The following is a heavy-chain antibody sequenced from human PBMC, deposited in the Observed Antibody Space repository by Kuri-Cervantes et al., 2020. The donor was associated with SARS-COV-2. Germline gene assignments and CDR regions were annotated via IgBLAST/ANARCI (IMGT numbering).Heavy chain of an antibody. CDR3: ARASLQEYSGSYFHYFDY. CDR2: ISSSSTI. V-gene: IGHV3-69-1*02. CDR1: GFTFSDYY. D-gene: IGHD1-26*01. J-gene: IGHJ4*02. Sequence: GKSLKISCAASGFTFSDYYMRWIRQAPGKGLEWVSSISSSSTIYYADSVKGRFTISRDNAKNSLYLQMNSLRAEDTAVYYCARASLQEYSGSYFHYFDYWGQGTLVTVSS.